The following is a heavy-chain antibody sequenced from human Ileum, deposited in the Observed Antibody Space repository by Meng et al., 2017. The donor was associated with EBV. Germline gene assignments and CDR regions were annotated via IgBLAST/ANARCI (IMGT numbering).Heavy chain of an antibody. D-gene: IGHD6-19*01. Sequence: QDSVPVLVTPSGPLPLTCAVSGGSRSSSNWWSWVRQPPGKGLEWIGEIYHSGSTNYNPSLKSRVTISVDKSKNQFSLKLSSVTAADTAVYYCASFPPPGKQWLVTDYWGQGTLVTVSS. J-gene: IGHJ4*02. V-gene: IGHV4-4*02. CDR3: ASFPPPGKQWLVTDY. CDR2: IYHSGST. CDR1: GGSRSSSNW.